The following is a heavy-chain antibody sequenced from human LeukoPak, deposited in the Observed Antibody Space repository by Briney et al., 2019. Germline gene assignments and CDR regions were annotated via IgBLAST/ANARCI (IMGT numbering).Heavy chain of an antibody. J-gene: IGHJ5*02. CDR3: VRSGYDYDWFDP. CDR2: ITAILDTA. V-gene: IGHV1-69*08. CDR1: GGSFSDYS. D-gene: IGHD5-12*01. Sequence: SVKVSCKASGGSFSDYSISWVRQAPGQGLEWMGRITAILDTAHYAQKFQGRFTITADKSTTTVYMELSSLRSDDTAVYYCVRSGYDYDWFDPWGQGTLVTVSS.